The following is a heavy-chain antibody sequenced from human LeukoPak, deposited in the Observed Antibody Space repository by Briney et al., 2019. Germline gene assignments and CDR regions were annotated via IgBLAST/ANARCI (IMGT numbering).Heavy chain of an antibody. D-gene: IGHD2-21*02. CDR2: INEDGSVK. J-gene: IGHJ4*02. CDR1: GGTFSAHW. Sequence: GGSLRLSCAVSGGTFSAHWMAWVRQSPGKGLEWVAEINEDGSVKYYVDSMKGRFTISRDNAKNSLYLQMNSLGAEDTAVYYCAKVPRDSDCYWGQGTLATVSS. V-gene: IGHV3-7*01. CDR3: AKVPRDSDCY.